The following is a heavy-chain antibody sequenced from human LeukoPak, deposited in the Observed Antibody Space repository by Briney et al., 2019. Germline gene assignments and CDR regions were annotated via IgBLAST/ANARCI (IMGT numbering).Heavy chain of an antibody. CDR1: GFTFNNYA. Sequence: GGSLRLSCAASGFTFNNYAMSWVRQAPGKGLEWVSSIRGRGNYVYYADSVKGRFTISRDNSKNTLYLQMNSLRADDTAVYYCAKGGVYSGYDLSFEYWGQGALVTVSS. D-gene: IGHD5-12*01. J-gene: IGHJ4*02. CDR3: AKGGVYSGYDLSFEY. V-gene: IGHV3-23*01. CDR2: IRGRGNYV.